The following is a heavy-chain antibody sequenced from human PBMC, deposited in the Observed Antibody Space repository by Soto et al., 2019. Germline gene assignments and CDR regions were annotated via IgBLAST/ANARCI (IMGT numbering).Heavy chain of an antibody. J-gene: IGHJ6*02. V-gene: IGHV3-33*01. Sequence: GGSLRLSCAASGFTFSSYGMHWVRQAPGKGLEWVAVIWYDGSNKYYADSVKGRFTISRDNSKNTLYLQMNSLRAEDTAVYYCARDRDYSSSWYNYYYGMDVWGQGTTVTVSS. CDR3: ARDRDYSSSWYNYYYGMDV. CDR2: IWYDGSNK. D-gene: IGHD6-13*01. CDR1: GFTFSSYG.